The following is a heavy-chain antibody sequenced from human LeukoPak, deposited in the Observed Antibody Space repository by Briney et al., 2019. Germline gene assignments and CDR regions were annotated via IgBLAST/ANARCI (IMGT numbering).Heavy chain of an antibody. CDR1: GYTFTNYW. CDR2: IYPGDSAT. CDR3: ALHPAQGSGSLDY. J-gene: IGHJ4*02. D-gene: IGHD3-10*01. V-gene: IGHV5-51*01. Sequence: GESLKISCKGSGYTFTNYWIGWVRQMPGKGLEWMGIIYPGDSATTYSPSFQGQITISADKSISTAYLQWSSLKASDTAIYYCALHPAQGSGSLDYWGQGTLVIVSS.